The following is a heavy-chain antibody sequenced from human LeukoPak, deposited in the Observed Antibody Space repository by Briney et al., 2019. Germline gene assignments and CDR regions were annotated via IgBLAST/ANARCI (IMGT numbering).Heavy chain of an antibody. CDR2: INPSGGST. CDR1: GYTFTSYY. J-gene: IGHJ4*02. CDR3: ARLGAAAVDY. Sequence: GASVKVSCKASGYTFTSYYMHWVRQAPGQGLERMGIINPSGGSTSYAQKFQGRVTMTRDRSTSTVYMELSSLRFEDTAVYYCARLGAAAVDYWGQGTLVTVSS. D-gene: IGHD6-13*01. V-gene: IGHV1-46*01.